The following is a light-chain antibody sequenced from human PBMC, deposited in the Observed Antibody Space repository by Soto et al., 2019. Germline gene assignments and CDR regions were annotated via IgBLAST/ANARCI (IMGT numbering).Light chain of an antibody. J-gene: IGLJ1*01. CDR2: DVT. V-gene: IGLV2-14*01. CDR1: SSDVGGYNF. Sequence: ALTQPASVSGSPGQSITISCTGTSSDVGGYNFVSWYQQHPGKAPKLMIYDVTNRPSGVSNRFSGSKSGNTASLTISGLQAEDEADYYCLSYSSSTSPYVLGTATKLTVL. CDR3: LSYSSSTSPYV.